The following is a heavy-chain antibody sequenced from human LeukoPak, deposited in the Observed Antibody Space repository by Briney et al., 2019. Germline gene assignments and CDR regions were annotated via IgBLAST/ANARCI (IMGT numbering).Heavy chain of an antibody. CDR3: AKDQYSSSWSDYYYYYGMDV. Sequence: GGSLRLSCAASGFTFKLYWMHWVRQVPGKRPVWVSRINDDGSDTIYADSVKGRFTISRDNSKNTLYLQMNSLRAEDTAVYYCAKDQYSSSWSDYYYYYGMDVWGQGTTVTVSS. V-gene: IGHV3-74*01. CDR2: INDDGSDT. D-gene: IGHD6-13*01. J-gene: IGHJ6*02. CDR1: GFTFKLYW.